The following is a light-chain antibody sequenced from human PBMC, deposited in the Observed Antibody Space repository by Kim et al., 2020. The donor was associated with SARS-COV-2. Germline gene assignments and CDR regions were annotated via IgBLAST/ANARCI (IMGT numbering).Light chain of an antibody. CDR1: SLRNYY. CDR2: GKN. V-gene: IGLV3-19*01. Sequence: SSELTQDPAVSVALGQTVSITCQGDSLRNYYASWYQQRPRQAPVLVIYGKNNRPFGIPDRFSASSSGNTASLTITGAQAEDEGDYFCNSRDSSGNHVVFG. J-gene: IGLJ3*02. CDR3: NSRDSSGNHVV.